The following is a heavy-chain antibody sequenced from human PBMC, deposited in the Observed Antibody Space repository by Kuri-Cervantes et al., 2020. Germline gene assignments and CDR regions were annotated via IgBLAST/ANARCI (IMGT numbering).Heavy chain of an antibody. J-gene: IGHJ4*02. D-gene: IGHD2-15*01. V-gene: IGHV1-69*13. CDR1: GGTFSSYA. CDR3: ARGGEGVYIVAAANDY. CDR2: IIPIFGTA. Sequence: SVKVSCKASGGTFSSYAISWVRQAPGQGLEWMGGIIPIFGTANYAQKFQGRVTITADESTSTAYMELSSLRSEDTAVYYCARGGEGVYIVAAANDYWGQGTLVTVSS.